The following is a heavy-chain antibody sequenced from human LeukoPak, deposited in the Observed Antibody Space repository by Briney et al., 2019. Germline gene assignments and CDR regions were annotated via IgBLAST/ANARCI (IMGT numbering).Heavy chain of an antibody. CDR1: GFTFSDYY. Sequence: PGGSLRLSCAASGFTFSDYYMSWIRQAPGKGLEWVSYISSSGSTIYYADSVKGRFTISRDNAKNSLYLQMNSLRAEDTAVYYCARDVSDYYDSSRYYYYYYGMDVWGQGTTVTVSS. D-gene: IGHD3-22*01. CDR3: ARDVSDYYDSSRYYYYYYGMDV. J-gene: IGHJ6*02. CDR2: ISSSGSTI. V-gene: IGHV3-11*01.